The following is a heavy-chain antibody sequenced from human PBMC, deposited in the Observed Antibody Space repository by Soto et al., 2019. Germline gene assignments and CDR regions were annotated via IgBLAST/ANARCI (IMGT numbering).Heavy chain of an antibody. CDR1: GGTFSSYA. Sequence: SVKVSCKASGGTFSSYAISWVRQAPGQGLEWMGGIIPIFGTANYAQKFQGRVTITADESTSTAYMELSSLRSEDTAVYYCARGFYYYDSSGFDPWGQGTLVTVSS. CDR3: ARGFYYYDSSGFDP. V-gene: IGHV1-69*13. J-gene: IGHJ5*02. CDR2: IIPIFGTA. D-gene: IGHD3-22*01.